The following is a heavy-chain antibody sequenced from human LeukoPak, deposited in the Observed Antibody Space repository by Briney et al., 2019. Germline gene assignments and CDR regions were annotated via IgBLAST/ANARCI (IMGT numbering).Heavy chain of an antibody. CDR2: INQDGSER. D-gene: IGHD6-19*01. J-gene: IGHJ4*02. V-gene: IGHV3-7*01. CDR3: ARDEGGSGWPNHAA. CDR1: GFTFSSYA. Sequence: GGSLRLSCAASGFTFSSYAMSWVRQAPGKGLEWVANINQDGSERYYVDSVKGRFTISRDNAKNSLYLQMNSLRAEDTAVYYCARDEGGSGWPNHAAWGQGTLVTVSS.